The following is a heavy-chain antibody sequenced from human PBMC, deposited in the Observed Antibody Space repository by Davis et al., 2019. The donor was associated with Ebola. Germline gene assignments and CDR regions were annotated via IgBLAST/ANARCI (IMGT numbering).Heavy chain of an antibody. CDR2: INPNSGGT. CDR1: GGTFSSYA. D-gene: IGHD2-2*01. CDR3: ARDLGTSCYDY. Sequence: ASVKVSCKASGGTFSSYAISWVRQAPGQGLEWMGWINPNSGGTNYAQKFQGWVTMTRDTSISTAYMELSRLRSDDTAVYYCARDLGTSCYDYWGQGTLVTVSS. V-gene: IGHV1-2*04. J-gene: IGHJ4*02.